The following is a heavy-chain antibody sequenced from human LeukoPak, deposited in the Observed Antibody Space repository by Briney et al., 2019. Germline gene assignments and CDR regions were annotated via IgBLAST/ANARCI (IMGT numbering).Heavy chain of an antibody. V-gene: IGHV6-1*01. CDR2: TYYRSKWYY. J-gene: IGHJ4*02. Sequence: SQTLSLTCAISGDSVSSDSATWNWIRQSPSSGLEWLARTYYRSKWYYDFATSVNGRVTVTPDTSKNQVSLRLGSVTPEDTAVYYCARSPSPYSSGWYFDYWGQGTLVTVSS. CDR3: ARSPSPYSSGWYFDY. CDR1: GDSVSSDSAT. D-gene: IGHD6-19*01.